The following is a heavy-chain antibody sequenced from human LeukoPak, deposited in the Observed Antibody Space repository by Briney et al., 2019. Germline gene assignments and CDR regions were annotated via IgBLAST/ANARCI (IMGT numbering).Heavy chain of an antibody. CDR2: MNPNSGNT. CDR1: GYTFTSYD. J-gene: IGHJ5*02. Sequence: ASVKVSCKASGYTFTSYDINWVRQATGQGLEWMGWMNPNSGNTGYAQKFQGRVTMTRNTSISTAYMELSSLRSEDTAVYYCARGIGVVVAATQNVRGTSNRFDPWGQGTLVTVSS. CDR3: ARGIGVVVAATQNVRGTSNRFDP. V-gene: IGHV1-8*01. D-gene: IGHD2-15*01.